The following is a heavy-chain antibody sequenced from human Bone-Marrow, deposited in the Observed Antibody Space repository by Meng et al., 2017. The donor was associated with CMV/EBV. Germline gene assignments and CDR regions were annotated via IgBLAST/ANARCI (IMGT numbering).Heavy chain of an antibody. D-gene: IGHD6-6*01. J-gene: IGHJ4*02. CDR3: ARDRPHFDY. CDR1: GFTFSNYA. Sequence: GESLKISCAASGFTFSNYAIHWVRQAPGKGLEWVAVISYDGTTKYYADSVKGRFTISRDNSKNTLYLQMNSLRPEDTAVYDCARDRPHFDYWGQGTLVTVSS. V-gene: IGHV3-30-3*01. CDR2: ISYDGTTK.